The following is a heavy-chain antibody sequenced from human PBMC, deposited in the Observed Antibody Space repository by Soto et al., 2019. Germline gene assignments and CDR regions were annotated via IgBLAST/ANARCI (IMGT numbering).Heavy chain of an antibody. CDR3: ARSYYGSGSYYYYYYYYMDV. CDR1: GGSISSYX. J-gene: IGHJ6*03. V-gene: IGHV4-59*01. CDR2: IYYSGST. D-gene: IGHD3-10*01. Sequence: QVQLQESGPGLVKPSETLSLTCTVSGGSISSYXXXXXXQPPGKGLEWIGYIYYSGSTNYNXSLKSRVTISVDTSKNQFSLKLSSVTAADTAVYYCARSYYGSGSYYYYYYYYMDVWGKGTTVTVSS.